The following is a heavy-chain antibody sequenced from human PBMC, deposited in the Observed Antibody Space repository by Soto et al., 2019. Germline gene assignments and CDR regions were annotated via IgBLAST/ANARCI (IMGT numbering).Heavy chain of an antibody. CDR3: ARPRDSYDSSGYSHYPFDY. CDR2: IWYDGSNK. D-gene: IGHD3-22*01. V-gene: IGHV3-33*01. J-gene: IGHJ4*02. CDR1: GFTFSSYG. Sequence: QVQLVESGGGVVQPGRSLRLSCAASGFTFSSYGMHWVRQAPGKGLEWVAVIWYDGSNKYYADSVKGRFTISRDNSKNTLYLQMNSLRAEDTAVYYCARPRDSYDSSGYSHYPFDYWGQGTLVTVSS.